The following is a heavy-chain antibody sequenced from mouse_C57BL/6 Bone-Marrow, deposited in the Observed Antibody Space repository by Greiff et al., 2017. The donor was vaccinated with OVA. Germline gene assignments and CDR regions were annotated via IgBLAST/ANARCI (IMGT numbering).Heavy chain of an antibody. J-gene: IGHJ2*01. D-gene: IGHD1-1*01. CDR1: GYTFTDYE. CDR3: TRGDYGSPFDY. V-gene: IGHV1-15*01. Sequence: QVQLQQSGAELVRPGASVTPSCKASGYTFTDYEMHWVKQTPVHGLEWIGAIDPETGGTAYNQKFKGKAILTADKSSSTAYMELRSLTSEDSAVYYCTRGDYGSPFDYWGQGTTLTVSS. CDR2: IDPETGGT.